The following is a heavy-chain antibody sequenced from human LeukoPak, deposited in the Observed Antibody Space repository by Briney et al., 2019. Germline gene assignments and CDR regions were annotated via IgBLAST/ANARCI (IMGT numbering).Heavy chain of an antibody. J-gene: IGHJ4*02. CDR2: INSDGSST. V-gene: IGHV3-74*01. CDR3: AKDMRGYSYGYFDY. D-gene: IGHD5-18*01. Sequence: GGSLRLSCAASGFTFSSYWMHWVRQAPGKGLVWVSRINSDGSSTSYADSVKGRFTISRDNAKNTLYLQMNSLRAEDTAVYYCAKDMRGYSYGYFDYWGQGTLVTVSS. CDR1: GFTFSSYW.